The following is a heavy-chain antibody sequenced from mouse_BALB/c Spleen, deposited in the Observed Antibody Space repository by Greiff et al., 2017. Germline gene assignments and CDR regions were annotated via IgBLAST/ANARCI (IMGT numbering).Heavy chain of an antibody. V-gene: IGHV3-8*02. Sequence: VQLKESGPSLVKPSQTLSLTCSVTGDSITSGYWNWIRKFPGNKLEYMGYISYSGSTYYNPSLKSRISITRDTSKNQYYLQLNSVTTEDTATYYCARWYGYDVGAMDYWGQGTSVTVSS. CDR2: ISYSGST. CDR3: ARWYGYDVGAMDY. J-gene: IGHJ4*01. D-gene: IGHD2-2*01. CDR1: GDSITSGY.